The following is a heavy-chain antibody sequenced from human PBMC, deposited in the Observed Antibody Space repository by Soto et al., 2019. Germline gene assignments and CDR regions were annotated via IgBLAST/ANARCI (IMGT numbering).Heavy chain of an antibody. CDR2: IIPIFGTA. J-gene: IGHJ6*02. Sequence: SVKVSCKASGGTFSSYAISWVRQAPGQGLEWMGGIIPIFGTANYAQKFQGRVTITADESTSTAYMELSSLRSEDTAVYYCARIVTGEMATIDYYYYGMDVWGQGTTVTVSS. V-gene: IGHV1-69*01. CDR1: GGTFSSYA. CDR3: ARIVTGEMATIDYYYYGMDV. D-gene: IGHD5-12*01.